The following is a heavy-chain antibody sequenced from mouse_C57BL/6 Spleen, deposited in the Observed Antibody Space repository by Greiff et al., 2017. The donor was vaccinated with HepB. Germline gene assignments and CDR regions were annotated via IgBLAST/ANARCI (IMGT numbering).Heavy chain of an antibody. J-gene: IGHJ3*01. V-gene: IGHV1-82*01. D-gene: IGHD1-1*01. Sequence: VQLQQSGPELVKPGASVKISCKASGYAFSSSWMNWVKQRLGKGLVWIGRIYPGDGATNYNGKFKGKATLTADKSSSTAYMQLSSLTSEDSAVYFCARTYGSSYSAWFAYWGQGTLVTVSA. CDR2: IYPGDGAT. CDR3: ARTYGSSYSAWFAY. CDR1: GYAFSSSW.